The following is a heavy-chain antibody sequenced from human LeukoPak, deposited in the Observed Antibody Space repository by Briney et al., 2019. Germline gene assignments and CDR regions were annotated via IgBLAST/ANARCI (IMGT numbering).Heavy chain of an antibody. V-gene: IGHV3-20*04. Sequence: GGSLRLSCAASGFTFDDYGMSWVCQAPGKGLEWVSGINWNGGSTGYADSLKGRFTISRDNAKNSLYLQMHSPRAADKAVCYCARDLDVVPAAHYYMDVWGKGTTVTVSS. D-gene: IGHD2-2*01. CDR2: INWNGGST. CDR1: GFTFDDYG. CDR3: ARDLDVVPAAHYYMDV. J-gene: IGHJ6*03.